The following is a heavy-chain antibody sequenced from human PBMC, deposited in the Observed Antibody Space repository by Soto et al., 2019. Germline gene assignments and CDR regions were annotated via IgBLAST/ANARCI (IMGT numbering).Heavy chain of an antibody. J-gene: IGHJ4*02. V-gene: IGHV3-74*01. CDR2: INSDGSST. CDR1: GFTFSSYW. Sequence: GGSLRLSCAASGFTFSSYWMHWVRQAPGKGLVWVSRINSDGSSTSYADSVKGRFTISRDNAKNTLYLQMNSLRAEETAVYYCARVDLPRVGATKHSYFDYWGQGTLVTVSS. CDR3: ARVDLPRVGATKHSYFDY. D-gene: IGHD1-26*01.